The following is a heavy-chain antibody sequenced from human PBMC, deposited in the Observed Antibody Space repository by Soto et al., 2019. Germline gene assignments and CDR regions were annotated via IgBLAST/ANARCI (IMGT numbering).Heavy chain of an antibody. CDR2: ISYDGSNK. J-gene: IGHJ4*02. CDR3: ARESGSGSGNLDY. CDR1: GFTFSSYA. V-gene: IGHV3-30-3*01. Sequence: QVQLVASGGGVVQPGRSLRLSCAASGFTFSSYAMHWVRQAPGKGLEWVAVISYDGSNKYYADSVKGRFTISRDNSKNTLYLQMNSLRAEDTAVYYCARESGSGSGNLDYWGQGTLVTVSS. D-gene: IGHD3-10*01.